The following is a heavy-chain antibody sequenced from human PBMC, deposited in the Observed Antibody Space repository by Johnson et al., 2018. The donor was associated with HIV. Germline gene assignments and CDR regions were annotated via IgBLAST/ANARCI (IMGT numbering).Heavy chain of an antibody. CDR3: ARMGLTGAFDI. CDR2: FNNDGNTT. CDR1: GFTFNTYG. Sequence: VQLVESGGGVVHPGGSLRLSCAASGFTFNTYGMHWVRQAPGKGLVWVSRFNNDGNTTTYADSVKGRFTISRDNAKNTLYLQMDSLRAEDTAVYYCARMGLTGAFDIWGQGTMVTVSS. J-gene: IGHJ3*02. D-gene: IGHD3-9*01. V-gene: IGHV3-74*02.